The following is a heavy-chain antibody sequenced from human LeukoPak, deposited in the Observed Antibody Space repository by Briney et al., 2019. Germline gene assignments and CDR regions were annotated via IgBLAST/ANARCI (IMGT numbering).Heavy chain of an antibody. J-gene: IGHJ5*02. D-gene: IGHD3-22*01. CDR2: ISSSGSTI. CDR3: ARDTAGSSGYYSYNWFDP. V-gene: IGHV3-11*04. Sequence: GGSLRLSCAASGFTFSNYYMSWIRQAPGKGLEWVSYISSSGSTIYYTDSVRGRFTISRDNAKNSLYLQMNSLRAEDTAVYYCARDTAGSSGYYSYNWFDPWGQGTLVTVPS. CDR1: GFTFSNYY.